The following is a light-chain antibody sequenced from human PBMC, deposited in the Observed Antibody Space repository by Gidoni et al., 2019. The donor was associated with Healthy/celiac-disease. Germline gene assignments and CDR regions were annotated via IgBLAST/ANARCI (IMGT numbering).Light chain of an antibody. CDR3: QQRSNWPPLT. V-gene: IGKV3-11*01. J-gene: IGKJ4*01. CDR2: DAS. CDR1: QSVSSY. Sequence: IVLTQSPATLSVSPGERATLSCRASQSVSSYLAWYQQKPGQAPRLLIYDASNRATGIPARFSGSGSGTDFNRTISSLEPEDFAVYYCQQRSNWPPLTFGGGTKVEIK.